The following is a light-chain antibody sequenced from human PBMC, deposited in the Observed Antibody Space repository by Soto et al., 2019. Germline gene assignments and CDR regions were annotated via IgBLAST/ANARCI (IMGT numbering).Light chain of an antibody. V-gene: IGLV1-44*01. CDR1: TSNIGSNT. CDR3: GVWDDRLISSI. Sequence: QSVLTQPPSTSGTPGQRVTISCSGSTSNIGSNTVSWYQQLPGTAPKLLIYGHNQRPSGVPDRFSGSKSGSSASLAISGLQSEDEADYYCGVWDDRLISSIFGAGTKLTVL. CDR2: GHN. J-gene: IGLJ1*01.